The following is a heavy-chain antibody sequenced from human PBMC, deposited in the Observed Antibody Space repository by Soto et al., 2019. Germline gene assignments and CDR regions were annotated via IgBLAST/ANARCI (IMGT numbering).Heavy chain of an antibody. CDR3: AKVVGDSNVYYDF. V-gene: IGHV3-23*01. Sequence: PGGSLRLSCAASGFTFSSCAMGWVRQAPGKGLEWVSDIIDSGGSTYYADSVKGRFTISRDTSKNTLYLQMDSLGAEDTAIYYCAKVVGDSNVYYDFWGQGPLVTV. J-gene: IGHJ4*02. D-gene: IGHD3-22*01. CDR2: IIDSGGST. CDR1: GFTFSSCA.